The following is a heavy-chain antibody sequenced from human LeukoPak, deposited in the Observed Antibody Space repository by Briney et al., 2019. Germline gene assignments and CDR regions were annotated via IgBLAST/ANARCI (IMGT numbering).Heavy chain of an antibody. V-gene: IGHV3-7*01. Sequence: PGGSLRLSCAASGFTFSSYWMSWVRQAPGKVLEWVVNIKQDGSEKYYVDSGKGRFAISRDNAKNSLYLQMNSLRAEDTAVYYCARVYYYASGSRWGDYFDYWGQGTLVTVSS. CDR2: IKQDGSEK. J-gene: IGHJ4*02. CDR3: ARVYYYASGSRWGDYFDY. D-gene: IGHD3-10*01. CDR1: GFTFSSYW.